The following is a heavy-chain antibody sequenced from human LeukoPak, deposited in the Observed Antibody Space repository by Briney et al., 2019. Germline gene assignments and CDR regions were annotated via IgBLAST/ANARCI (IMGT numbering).Heavy chain of an antibody. CDR1: GGSIRSYY. J-gene: IGHJ4*02. CDR3: ARGADYFDY. CDR2: IYYSGST. D-gene: IGHD6-19*01. V-gene: IGHV4-59*01. Sequence: SETLSLTCTVSGGSIRSYYWSWIRQPPGRGMEWIGYIYYSGSTNYNPSLKSRVTISVDMSKNQFSLKLSSVTAADTAVYYCARGADYFDYWGQGTLVTVSS.